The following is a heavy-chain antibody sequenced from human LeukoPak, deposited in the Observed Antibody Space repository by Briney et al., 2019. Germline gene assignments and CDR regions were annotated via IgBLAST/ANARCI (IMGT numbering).Heavy chain of an antibody. D-gene: IGHD5-12*01. J-gene: IGHJ4*02. CDR3: TRVWGSGYDSGDFDY. Sequence: PGGSLRLSCTASGFTFGDYAMSWVRQAPGKGLEWVGFIRSKAYGGTTEYAASVKGRFTISRDDSKSIAYLQMNSLKTEDTAVYYCTRVWGSGYDSGDFDYWGQGTLVTVSS. V-gene: IGHV3-49*04. CDR2: IRSKAYGGTT. CDR1: GFTFGDYA.